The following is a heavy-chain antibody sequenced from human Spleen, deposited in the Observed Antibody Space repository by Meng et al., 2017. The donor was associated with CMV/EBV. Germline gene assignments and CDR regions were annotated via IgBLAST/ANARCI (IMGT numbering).Heavy chain of an antibody. CDR2: VNHSGIT. CDR1: GVSLSGYY. CDR3: ARGLYCYDSSGYFPDY. J-gene: IGHJ4*02. D-gene: IGHD3-22*01. Sequence: YGVSLSGYYWSWIRQPPGKGLVWIGEVNHSGITNYNPSLKSRVTISVDKSKNHFSLKLSAVTAADTAAYYCARGLYCYDSSGYFPDYWGQGTLVTVSS. V-gene: IGHV4-34*01.